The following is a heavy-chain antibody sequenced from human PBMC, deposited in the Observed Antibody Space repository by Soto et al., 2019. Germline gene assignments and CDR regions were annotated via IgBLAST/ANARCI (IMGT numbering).Heavy chain of an antibody. J-gene: IGHJ4*02. CDR2: ISFDGRSK. CDR3: AKDWGRYCSGGTCYLFHY. D-gene: IGHD2-15*01. CDR1: GFPFSSYV. Sequence: PGGSLRLSCAASGFPFSSYVMHWVRQAPGKGLEWVAVISFDGRSKYYADSVKGRFTISRDNSNNTLYLHMDSLKTEDTAVYYCAKDWGRYCSGGTCYLFHYWGQGTLVTVSS. V-gene: IGHV3-30*18.